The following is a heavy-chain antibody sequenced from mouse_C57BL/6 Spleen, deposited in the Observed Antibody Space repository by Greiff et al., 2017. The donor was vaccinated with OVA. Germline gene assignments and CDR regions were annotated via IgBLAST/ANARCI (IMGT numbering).Heavy chain of an antibody. CDR3: AKGSSGSFDY. CDR2: FNPNNGGT. CDR1: GYTFTDYN. D-gene: IGHD3-2*02. J-gene: IGHJ2*01. V-gene: IGHV1-18*01. Sequence: VQLQQSGPELVKPGASVMIPCKASGYTFTDYNMDWVKQSHGKSLEWIGDFNPNNGGTIYNQKFKGKATFTVDKSSSTAYRELRSLTSEDTAVDYCAKGSSGSFDYWGQGTTLTVSS.